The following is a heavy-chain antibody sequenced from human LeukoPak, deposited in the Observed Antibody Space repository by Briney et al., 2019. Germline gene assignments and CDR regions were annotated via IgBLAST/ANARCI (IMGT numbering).Heavy chain of an antibody. V-gene: IGHV3-7*01. CDR3: ARQQLARRYYFDY. J-gene: IGHJ4*02. D-gene: IGHD6-13*01. Sequence: GGSLRLSCAASGFTFSSYWMGWVRQAPGKGLEWVANIKQDGREKYYVDSVKGRFTISRDNAKNSLYLQMNSLRVEDTAVYYCARQQLARRYYFDYWGQETLVTVSS. CDR2: IKQDGREK. CDR1: GFTFSSYW.